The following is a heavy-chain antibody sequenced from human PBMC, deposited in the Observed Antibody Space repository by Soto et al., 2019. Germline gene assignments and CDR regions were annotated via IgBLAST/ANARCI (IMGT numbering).Heavy chain of an antibody. V-gene: IGHV4-61*08. CDR2: IYYSGST. CDR1: GGSVGNGGCY. J-gene: IGHJ4*02. Sequence: WTVVGGSVGNGGCYRSLIRQTPGKGLEWIGYIYYSGSTNYNPSLKSRVTISVDTSKNQFSLKLSSVTAADTAVYYCVSVVVAAAIDPGLYCDYWGQGTLVTVS. D-gene: IGHD2-15*01. CDR3: VSVVVAAAIDPGLYCDY.